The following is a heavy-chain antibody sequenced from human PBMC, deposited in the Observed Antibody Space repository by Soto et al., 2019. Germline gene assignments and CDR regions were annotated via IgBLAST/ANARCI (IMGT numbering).Heavy chain of an antibody. Sequence: EVQLLESGGGLAQPGGSLRLSCATSGFTFRSYTMTWVRQAPGKGLYWVSTISVVGECTDYPGPVRGRFTISRDNSTNTLHLQMNDLRAEASAVYYCSKEGGHRGDANNWFDYWGQGTRFTVSS. D-gene: IGHD7-27*01. CDR2: ISVVGECT. CDR1: GFTFRSYT. V-gene: IGHV3-23*01. J-gene: IGHJ5*01. CDR3: SKEGGHRGDANNWFDY.